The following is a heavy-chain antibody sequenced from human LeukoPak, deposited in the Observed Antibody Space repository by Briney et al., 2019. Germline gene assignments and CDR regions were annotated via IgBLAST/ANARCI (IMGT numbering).Heavy chain of an antibody. CDR2: IYHSGAN. CDR3: AKWDEEKRSFDI. CDR1: GGSITAFY. V-gene: IGHV4-59*08. J-gene: IGHJ3*02. D-gene: IGHD1-26*01. Sequence: SETLSLTCTVSGGSITAFYWNWIRQPPGKGLEWIGYIYHSGANNYNPSLNSRVTMAVDTSRSQFSLKLTPVTAADTAVYYCAKWDEEKRSFDIWGQGTMVTVSS.